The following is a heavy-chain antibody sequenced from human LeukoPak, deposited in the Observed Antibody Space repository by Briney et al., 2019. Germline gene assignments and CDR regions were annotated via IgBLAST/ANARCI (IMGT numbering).Heavy chain of an antibody. CDR1: GGSFSGYY. V-gene: IGHV4-34*01. D-gene: IGHD6-6*01. CDR2: INHSGST. CDR3: ARDRSSGYRWFDP. Sequence: SETLSLTCAVYGGSFSGYYWSWIRQPPGKGLEWIGEINHSGSTNYNPSLKSRVTISVDTSKNQFSLKLSSVTAADTAVYYCARDRSSGYRWFDPWGQGTLVTVSS. J-gene: IGHJ5*02.